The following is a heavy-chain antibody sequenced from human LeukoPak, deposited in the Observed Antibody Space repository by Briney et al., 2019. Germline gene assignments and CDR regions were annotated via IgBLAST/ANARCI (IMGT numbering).Heavy chain of an antibody. J-gene: IGHJ2*01. Sequence: SETLSLTCTVSGGSISSGGYSWSWIRQHPGKGLEWIGYIYYSGSTYYNPSLKSRVTISVDTSKNQFSLRLSSVTAADTAVYYCARCGTGYYDSSGYPAFDLWGRGTLVTVSS. CDR1: GGSISSGGYS. D-gene: IGHD3-22*01. CDR2: IYYSGST. V-gene: IGHV4-31*03. CDR3: ARCGTGYYDSSGYPAFDL.